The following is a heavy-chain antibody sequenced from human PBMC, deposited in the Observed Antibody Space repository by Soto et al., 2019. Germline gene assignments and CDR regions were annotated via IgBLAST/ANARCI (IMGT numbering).Heavy chain of an antibody. CDR1: GYTFTSYG. D-gene: IGHD3-3*01. CDR2: ISAYNGNT. J-gene: IGHJ4*02. CDR3: AIAVPYDDFWSGYYTNY. Sequence: QVQLVQSGAEVKNPGASVKVSCKASGYTFTSYGISWVRQAPGQGLEWMGWISAYNGNTNYAQKLQGRVTMTTDTSTSTAYMELRSLRSDDTAVSSCAIAVPYDDFWSGYYTNYWGQGTLYTVSS. V-gene: IGHV1-18*01.